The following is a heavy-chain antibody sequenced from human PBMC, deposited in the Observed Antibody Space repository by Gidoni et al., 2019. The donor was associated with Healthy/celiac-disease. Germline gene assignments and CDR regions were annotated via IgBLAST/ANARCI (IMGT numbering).Heavy chain of an antibody. CDR2: ISSSSSSI. CDR3: ARDGPVDTDQYYYCGMDV. D-gene: IGHD5-18*01. Sequence: EVQLVESGGGLVQPGGSLRLSCAASGFTFSSSSMNWVRQAPGKGMEWVLYISSSSSSIYYADSVKGRFTISRDNAKNSLYLQMNSLRDEDTAVYYCARDGPVDTDQYYYCGMDVWGQGTTVTVSS. V-gene: IGHV3-48*02. CDR1: GFTFSSSS. J-gene: IGHJ6*02.